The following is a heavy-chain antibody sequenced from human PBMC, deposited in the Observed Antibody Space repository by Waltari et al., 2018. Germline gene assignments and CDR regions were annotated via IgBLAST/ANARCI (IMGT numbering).Heavy chain of an antibody. J-gene: IGHJ3*02. CDR2: INPNSGGT. CDR3: ASHRFGRYYSNDAFDI. D-gene: IGHD3-22*01. CDR1: GYTFTGYY. Sequence: QVQLVQSGAEVKKPGASVKVSCKASGYTFTGYYMHWVRQAPGQGLEWMGRINPNSGGTNDAQKFQGRVTMTRDTSISTAYMELSRLRSDDTAVYYCASHRFGRYYSNDAFDIWGQWTMVTVSS. V-gene: IGHV1-2*06.